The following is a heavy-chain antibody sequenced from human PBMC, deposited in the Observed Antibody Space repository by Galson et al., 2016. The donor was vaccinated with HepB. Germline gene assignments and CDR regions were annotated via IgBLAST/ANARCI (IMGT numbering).Heavy chain of an antibody. CDR1: GFTFSTYS. V-gene: IGHV3-48*02. Sequence: SLRLSCATSGFTFSTYSMNWVRQAPGKRLEWVSYISSSSSTIYYADSVKGRFTISRDNAKNSLYLQMNSLRDEDTAVYYCATRYNYGNYYYYGMDVWGQGTTVTVSS. CDR2: ISSSSSTI. J-gene: IGHJ6*02. D-gene: IGHD5-24*01. CDR3: ATRYNYGNYYYYGMDV.